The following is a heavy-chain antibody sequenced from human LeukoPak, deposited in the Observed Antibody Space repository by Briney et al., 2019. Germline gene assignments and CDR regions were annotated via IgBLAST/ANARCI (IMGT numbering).Heavy chain of an antibody. CDR1: GFRFSSYE. CDR3: ARDLTGENAFDI. V-gene: IGHV3-13*01. Sequence: GGSLRLSCAASGFRFSSYEMHWVRQATGKGLEWVSAIGTVGDTYYPDSVKGRFTISREDAKNSLYLQMSSLRAGDTAVYYCARDLTGENAFDIWGQGTMVTVSS. CDR2: IGTVGDT. D-gene: IGHD3-16*01. J-gene: IGHJ3*02.